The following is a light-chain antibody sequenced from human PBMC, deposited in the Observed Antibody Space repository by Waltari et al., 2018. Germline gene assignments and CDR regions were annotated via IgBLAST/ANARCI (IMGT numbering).Light chain of an antibody. Sequence: EIVLTQSPATLSLSPGERATPSCRASQSVSTFLALYQPKPGQAPRLLIYHAYKRATDIPDRFSGRGSGTDFTLTISSLEPGDSAVYYCQQRANWPPLTFGGGTRVEI. J-gene: IGKJ4*01. CDR1: QSVSTF. CDR2: HAY. V-gene: IGKV3-11*01. CDR3: QQRANWPPLT.